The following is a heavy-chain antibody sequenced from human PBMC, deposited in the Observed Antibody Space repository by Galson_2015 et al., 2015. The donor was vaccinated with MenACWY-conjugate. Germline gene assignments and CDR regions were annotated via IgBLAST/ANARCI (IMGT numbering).Heavy chain of an antibody. CDR3: ARPVRVRLNVSPYYFDN. CDR2: IDGDGTQI. Sequence: SLRLSCAGSDFTLSHYWMSWVRQAPGKGLEWVASIDGDGTQIYYVDSVKDRFTISRDNSKNSVFLQLNSLRAEDTAVYYCARPVRVRLNVSPYYFDNWGQGTLVTVSS. V-gene: IGHV3-7*03. J-gene: IGHJ4*02. D-gene: IGHD3-16*01. CDR1: DFTLSHYW.